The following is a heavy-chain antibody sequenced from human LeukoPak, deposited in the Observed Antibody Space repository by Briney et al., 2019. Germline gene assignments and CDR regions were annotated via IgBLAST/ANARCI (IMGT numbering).Heavy chain of an antibody. J-gene: IGHJ6*02. Sequence: GGSLRLSCAASGFTFSSYGMHWVRQAPGKGLEWVAVISYDGSNKYYADSVKGRFTISRDNSKNTLYLQMNSLRAEDTAVYYCAKIQTRIQRRAYYYGMDVWGQGTTVSVSS. D-gene: IGHD1-1*01. CDR1: GFTFSSYG. CDR3: AKIQTRIQRRAYYYGMDV. CDR2: ISYDGSNK. V-gene: IGHV3-30*18.